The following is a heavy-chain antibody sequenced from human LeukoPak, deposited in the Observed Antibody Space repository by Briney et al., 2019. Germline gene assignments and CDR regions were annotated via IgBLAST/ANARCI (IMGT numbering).Heavy chain of an antibody. J-gene: IGHJ4*02. V-gene: IGHV3-23*01. CDR1: GFTFSSYG. CDR3: ARDLLVGGSGYHY. CDR2: ISGSGGST. Sequence: GGSLRLSCAASGFTFSSYGMSWVRQAPGKGLEWVSAISGSGGSTYYADSVKGRFTISRDNSKNTLYLQMNSLRAEDTAVYYCARDLLVGGSGYHYWGQGTLATVSS. D-gene: IGHD3-22*01.